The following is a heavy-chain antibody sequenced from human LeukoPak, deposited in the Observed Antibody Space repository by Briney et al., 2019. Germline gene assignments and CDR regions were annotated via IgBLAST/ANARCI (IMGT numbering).Heavy chain of an antibody. CDR2: ISSSSSYI. J-gene: IGHJ4*02. CDR3: ARILTYYDFWSGYCHDY. D-gene: IGHD3-3*01. V-gene: IGHV3-21*01. CDR1: GFTFSSYS. Sequence: GGSLRLSCAASGFTFSSYSMNWVRQAPGKGLEWVSSISSSSSYIYYADSVKGRFTISRDNAKNSLYLQMNSLRAEDTAVYYCARILTYYDFWSGYCHDYWGQGTLVTVSS.